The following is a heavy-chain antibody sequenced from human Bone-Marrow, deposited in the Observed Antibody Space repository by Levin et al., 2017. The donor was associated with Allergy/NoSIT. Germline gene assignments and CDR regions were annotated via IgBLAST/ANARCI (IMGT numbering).Heavy chain of an antibody. D-gene: IGHD2-21*02. CDR3: ARDPCGGDCLGDY. V-gene: IGHV3-74*01. CDR1: GFTFSNYW. CDR2: INLDGSYT. Sequence: PGESLKISCAASGFTFSNYWMHWVRQVPGKGLLWVSRINLDGSYTNYADSVKGRFTISRDNAKNTVYLQMNSLRAEDTAVYYCARDPCGGDCLGDYCGQGTLVTVSS. J-gene: IGHJ4*02.